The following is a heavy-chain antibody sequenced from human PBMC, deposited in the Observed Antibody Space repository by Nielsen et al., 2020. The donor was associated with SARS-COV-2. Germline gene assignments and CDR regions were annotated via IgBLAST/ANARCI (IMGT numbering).Heavy chain of an antibody. V-gene: IGHV3-23*01. J-gene: IGHJ4*02. D-gene: IGHD2-2*01. CDR2: ISGSGGST. Sequence: GGSLRLSCAASGFTFSSYAMSWVRQAPGKGLEWVSAISGSGGSTYYADSVKGRFTISRDNSKNTLYLQMNSLRAEDTAVYYCTKRGLCSSANCYHHFDSWGLGTLVTVSS. CDR1: GFTFSSYA. CDR3: TKRGLCSSANCYHHFDS.